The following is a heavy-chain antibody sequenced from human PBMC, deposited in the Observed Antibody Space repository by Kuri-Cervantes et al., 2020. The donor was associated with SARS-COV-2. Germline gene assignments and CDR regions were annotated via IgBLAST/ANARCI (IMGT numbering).Heavy chain of an antibody. CDR1: GGSISSSSYY. CDR3: ARVDGSWYFFY. Sequence: ESLKISCTVSGGSISSSSYYWGWIRQPPGKGLEWIGSIYYSGSTYYNPSLKSLVTISVDTSKNQFSLKLSSVTAADTAVYYCARVDGSWYFFYWGQGTLVTVSS. CDR2: IYYSGST. V-gene: IGHV4-39*07. J-gene: IGHJ4*02. D-gene: IGHD6-13*01.